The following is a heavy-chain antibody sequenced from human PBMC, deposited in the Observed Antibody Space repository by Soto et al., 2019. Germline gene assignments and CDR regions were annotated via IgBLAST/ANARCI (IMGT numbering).Heavy chain of an antibody. CDR3: AGSTEWRLDY. J-gene: IGHJ4*02. CDR1: GGSISTNW. CDR2: VDHAGNT. D-gene: IGHD3-3*01. V-gene: IGHV4-4*02. Sequence: QVQLQESGPGLVKPSGTLSLTCAVSGGSISTNWWSWVRQPPGKGLEWIGEVDHAGNTNYNSSLKSLVTLSVDKSKNQFSLNLISLTAADTAVYYCAGSTEWRLDYWGQGTLVTVSS.